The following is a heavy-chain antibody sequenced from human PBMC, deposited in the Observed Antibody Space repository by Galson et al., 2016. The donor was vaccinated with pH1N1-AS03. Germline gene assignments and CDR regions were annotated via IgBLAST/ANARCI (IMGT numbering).Heavy chain of an antibody. CDR1: GFTFSYYS. D-gene: IGHD2-2*01. J-gene: IGHJ4*02. Sequence: SLRLSCAASGFTFSYYSMNWVRQAPGKGLEWVSYISSRGDSIYYADSVKGRFSISRDNAKESLFLQMHSLRAEDTAVYYCARTFPGRVVVVAAAMQEGPDYWGQGTLVTVSS. V-gene: IGHV3-48*01. CDR3: ARTFPGRVVVVAAAMQEGPDY. CDR2: ISSRGDSI.